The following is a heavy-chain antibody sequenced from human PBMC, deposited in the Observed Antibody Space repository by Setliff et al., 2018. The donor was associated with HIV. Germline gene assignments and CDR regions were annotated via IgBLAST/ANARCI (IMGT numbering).Heavy chain of an antibody. J-gene: IGHJ5*02. Sequence: SETLSLTCTVSGDPIFIGGYYWSWIRQHPGGGLEWIGYIYHTGKTYYNPYLQSRIIMSFDMSQNQFSLKLSSVTAADTAVYYCAKEGNSVDNWLDPWGPGTLVTVSS. D-gene: IGHD1-26*01. CDR2: IYHTGKT. CDR1: GDPIFIGGYY. V-gene: IGHV4-31*03. CDR3: AKEGNSVDNWLDP.